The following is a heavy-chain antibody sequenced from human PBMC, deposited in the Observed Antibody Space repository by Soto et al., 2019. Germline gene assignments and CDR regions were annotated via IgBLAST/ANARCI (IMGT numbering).Heavy chain of an antibody. CDR2: INPKSGGT. CDR1: GYSFTDYH. Sequence: QVQLVQSGAEVKKPGASVKVSCKASGYSFTDYHIHWVRQAPGQGLEWLGRINPKSGGTSTAQKFQGSVTMTTDTSISTASMELTRRTSDDTAIYYCARGASTDCSNGVCSFFYNHDMDVWGQGTTVTVSS. CDR3: ARGASTDCSNGVCSFFYNHDMDV. V-gene: IGHV1-2*04. J-gene: IGHJ6*02. D-gene: IGHD2-8*01.